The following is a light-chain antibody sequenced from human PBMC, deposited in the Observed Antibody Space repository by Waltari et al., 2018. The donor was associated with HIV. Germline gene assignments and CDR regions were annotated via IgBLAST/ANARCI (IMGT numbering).Light chain of an antibody. CDR1: RTNIGSNT. CDR2: SND. Sequence: QSILTQPPSASGTPGQRVTVSCSGSRTNIGSNTVNWYQQRPGTAPKRLIYSNDQRPSGVPYRFSGSKAGTSASLAISGLQSDDEADYYCAAWDDSLGAHYVFGTGTKVTVL. V-gene: IGLV1-44*01. CDR3: AAWDDSLGAHYV. J-gene: IGLJ1*01.